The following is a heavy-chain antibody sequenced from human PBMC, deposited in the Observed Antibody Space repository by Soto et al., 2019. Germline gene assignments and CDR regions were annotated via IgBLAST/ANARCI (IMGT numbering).Heavy chain of an antibody. CDR3: ARTYYDFWSGYFNWFDP. V-gene: IGHV4-59*08. CDR1: GGSISSYY. CDR2: IYYSGST. Sequence: SETLSLTCTVSGGSISSYYWSWIRQPPGKGLEWIGYIYYSGSTNYNPSLKSRVTISVDTSKNQFSLKLSSVTAADTAVYYCARTYYDFWSGYFNWFDPWGQGTLVTVSS. J-gene: IGHJ5*02. D-gene: IGHD3-3*01.